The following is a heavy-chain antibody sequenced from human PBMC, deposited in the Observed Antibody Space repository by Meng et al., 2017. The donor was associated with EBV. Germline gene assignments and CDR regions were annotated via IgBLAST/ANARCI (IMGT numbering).Heavy chain of an antibody. V-gene: IGHV4-34*01. J-gene: IGHJ4*02. Sequence: VLLQQVDAGFLKTLETLSYPCVVSGGSLSDYYWSWIRQPPGKGLEWIGEINHSGSTNYNPSLESRATISVDTSQNNLSLKLSSVTAADSAVYYCARGPTTMAHDFDYWGQRTLVTVSS. CDR3: ARGPTTMAHDFDY. D-gene: IGHD4-11*01. CDR1: GGSLSDYY. CDR2: INHSGST.